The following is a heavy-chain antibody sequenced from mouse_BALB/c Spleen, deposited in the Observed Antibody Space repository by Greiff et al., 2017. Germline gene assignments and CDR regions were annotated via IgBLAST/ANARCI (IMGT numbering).Heavy chain of an antibody. V-gene: IGHV3-6*02. J-gene: IGHJ3*01. D-gene: IGHD2-4*01. CDR2: ISYDGSN. CDR3: APYDYDWFAY. CDR1: GYSITSCYY. Sequence: EVQLQESGPGLVKPSQSLSLTCSVTGYSITSCYYWNWIRQFPGNKLEWMGYISYDGSNNYNPSLKNRISITRDTSKNQFFLKLNSVTTEDTATYYCAPYDYDWFAYWGQGTLVTVSA.